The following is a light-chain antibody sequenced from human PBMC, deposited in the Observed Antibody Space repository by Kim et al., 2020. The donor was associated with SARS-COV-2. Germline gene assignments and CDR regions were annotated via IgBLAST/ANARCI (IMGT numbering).Light chain of an antibody. V-gene: IGKV1-5*03. J-gene: IGKJ2*01. CDR3: QHYRRFPYA. CDR2: MAF. CDR1: EYVDVF. Sequence: ASEGDSVTITGRASEYVDVFLAWYRQKPGKAPKLLIYMAFSLEGGVPSRFSGSGSGTGFTLTISSLQPDDFATYYCQHYRRFPYAFGQGTKLEI.